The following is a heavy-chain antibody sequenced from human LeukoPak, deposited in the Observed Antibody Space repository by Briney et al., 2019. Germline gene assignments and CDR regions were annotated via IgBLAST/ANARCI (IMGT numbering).Heavy chain of an antibody. J-gene: IGHJ2*01. V-gene: IGHV1-69*05. CDR1: GGTFGTYA. CDR2: IITVFGPP. Sequence: GASVKVSCKASGGTFGTYADNWVRQAPGQGLEWMGGIITVFGPPKYTQKFQGRLTISTDDPTGTAYMELKSLTSDDTAVYYCARGGFALVPADRYFDLWGRGTLVTVSS. D-gene: IGHD3/OR15-3a*01. CDR3: ARGGFALVPADRYFDL.